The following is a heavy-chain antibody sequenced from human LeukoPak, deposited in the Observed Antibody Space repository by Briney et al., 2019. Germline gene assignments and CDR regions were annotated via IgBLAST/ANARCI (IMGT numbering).Heavy chain of an antibody. Sequence: SETLSPTCTVSGGSISSYYWSWIRQPPGKGLEWIGYIYTSGSTNYNPSLKSRVTISVDTSKNQFSLKLSSVTAADTAVYYCARTREWFDPWGQGTLVTVSS. J-gene: IGHJ5*02. CDR1: GGSISSYY. CDR3: ARTREWFDP. CDR2: IYTSGST. V-gene: IGHV4-4*09.